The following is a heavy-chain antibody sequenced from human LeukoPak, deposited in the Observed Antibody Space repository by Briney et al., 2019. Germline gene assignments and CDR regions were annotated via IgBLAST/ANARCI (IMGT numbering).Heavy chain of an antibody. CDR2: ISSGGDTI. Sequence: PGGSLRLSCAASGFTFSSYEMNWVRQAPGKGLECVSYISSGGDTIYYADSVKGRFTISRDNAKNSLYLQMNSLRAEDAAVYYCARVAGYFDWGYYFDYWGQGTLVTVSS. V-gene: IGHV3-48*03. CDR3: ARVAGYFDWGYYFDY. CDR1: GFTFSSYE. D-gene: IGHD3-9*01. J-gene: IGHJ4*02.